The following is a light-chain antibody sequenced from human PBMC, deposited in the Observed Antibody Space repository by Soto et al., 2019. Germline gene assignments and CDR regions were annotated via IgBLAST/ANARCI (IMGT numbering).Light chain of an antibody. J-gene: IGKJ1*01. V-gene: IGKV1D-16*01. CDR2: ATS. CDR1: QGVSRW. Sequence: DIQITKSPSSLSASVGDRVTITCRASQGVSRWLAWYQQKPDKAPKSLIYATSTLQSGVPSRFSGSGYGTDFTLTNSSLQSEDFATYYCQQYGSFPATFGLGTKVEI. CDR3: QQYGSFPAT.